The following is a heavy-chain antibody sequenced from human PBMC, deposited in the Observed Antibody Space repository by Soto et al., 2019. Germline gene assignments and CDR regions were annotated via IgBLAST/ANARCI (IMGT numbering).Heavy chain of an antibody. J-gene: IGHJ4*02. Sequence: SETLSLTCTVSGGSISSSSYYWGWIRQPPGKGLEWIGSIYYSGSTYYNPSLKSRVTISVDTSKNQFSLKLSSVTAADTAVYYCARRMLVVVVAATGGGYFGYWGQGTLVTVSS. V-gene: IGHV4-39*01. CDR3: ARRMLVVVVAATGGGYFGY. CDR1: GGSISSSSYY. D-gene: IGHD2-15*01. CDR2: IYYSGST.